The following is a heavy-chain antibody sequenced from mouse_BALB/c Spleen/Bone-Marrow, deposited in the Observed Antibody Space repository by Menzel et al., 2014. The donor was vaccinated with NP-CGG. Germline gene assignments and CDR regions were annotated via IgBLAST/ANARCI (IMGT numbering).Heavy chain of an antibody. CDR3: AREYYGNGYAMDY. Sequence: VMLVESGPGLAAPSQSLSITCTVSGFSLTSYSVHWVRQPPGKGLEWLGVIWAGGSTNYNSALMSRLSISKDNSKSQVFLKMNSLQTDDTAMYYCAREYYGNGYAMDYWGQGTSVTVSS. V-gene: IGHV2-9*02. J-gene: IGHJ4*01. D-gene: IGHD2-1*01. CDR2: IWAGGST. CDR1: GFSLTSYS.